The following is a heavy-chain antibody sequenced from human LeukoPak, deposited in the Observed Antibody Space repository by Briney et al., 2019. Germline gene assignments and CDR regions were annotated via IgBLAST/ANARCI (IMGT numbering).Heavy chain of an antibody. V-gene: IGHV1-69*13. CDR3: ARDLVAGRGPAMWAFDI. Sequence: SVKVSCKASGGTFSSYAISWVQQAPGQGLEWMGGIIPIFGTANYAQKFQGRVTITADESTSTAYMELSSLRSEDTAVYYCARDLVAGRGPAMWAFDIWGQGTMVTVSS. CDR2: IIPIFGTA. D-gene: IGHD6-19*01. J-gene: IGHJ3*02. CDR1: GGTFSSYA.